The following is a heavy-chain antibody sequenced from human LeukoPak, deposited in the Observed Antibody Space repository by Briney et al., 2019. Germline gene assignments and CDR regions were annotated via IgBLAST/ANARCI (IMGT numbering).Heavy chain of an antibody. CDR1: GFTFTSSA. D-gene: IGHD2-15*01. CDR3: ARQAATCWFDP. V-gene: IGHV1-58*01. J-gene: IGHJ5*02. CDR2: IVVGSGNT. Sequence: SVKVSCKASGFTFTSSAVQWVRQARGQRLEWIGWIVVGSGNTNYAQKFQGRVTITRDTSASTAYMELSSLRSEDTAVYYCARQAATCWFDPWGQGTLVTVSS.